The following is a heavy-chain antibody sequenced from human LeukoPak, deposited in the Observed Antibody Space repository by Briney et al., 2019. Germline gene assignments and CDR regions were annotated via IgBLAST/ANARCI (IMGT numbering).Heavy chain of an antibody. CDR3: AGWTGGFYP. CDR2: INQDGSDK. Sequence: GGSLRLSCAASGFTFTNYWMSWVRQAPGKGLEWLANINQDGSDKYSVDSVKGRFTISRDNAKNSLYLQMNSLRAEDTAVYYCAGWTGGFYPWGQGTLVTVSS. V-gene: IGHV3-7*01. D-gene: IGHD1-26*01. CDR1: GFTFTNYW. J-gene: IGHJ5*02.